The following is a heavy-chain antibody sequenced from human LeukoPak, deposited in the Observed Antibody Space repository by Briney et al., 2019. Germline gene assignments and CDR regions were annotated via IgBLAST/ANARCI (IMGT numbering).Heavy chain of an antibody. D-gene: IGHD2-2*02. V-gene: IGHV3-20*01. CDR3: ARDRCSSTSCYNTPNWFDP. CDR2: INWNGGSR. Sequence: GGSLSLSCAASGFKFDDYGMSWVRHVPGKGLEWISGINWNGGSRGYADSVKGRFTISRDNAKNSVYLQMNSLRSEDTAFYHCARDRCSSTSCYNTPNWFDPWGQGTLVTVSS. J-gene: IGHJ5*02. CDR1: GFKFDDYG.